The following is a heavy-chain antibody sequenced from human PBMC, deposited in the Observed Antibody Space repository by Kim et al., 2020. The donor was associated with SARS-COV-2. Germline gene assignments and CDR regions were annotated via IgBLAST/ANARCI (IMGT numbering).Heavy chain of an antibody. Sequence: GGSLRLSCAASGFTFDDYGMSWVRQAPGKGLEWVSGINWNGGSTGYADSVKGRFTISRDNAKNSLYLQMNSLRAEDTALYYCARLRGVDSYYYYGMDVWGQGTTVTVSS. J-gene: IGHJ6*02. CDR1: GFTFDDYG. CDR2: INWNGGST. D-gene: IGHD3-10*01. CDR3: ARLRGVDSYYYYGMDV. V-gene: IGHV3-20*04.